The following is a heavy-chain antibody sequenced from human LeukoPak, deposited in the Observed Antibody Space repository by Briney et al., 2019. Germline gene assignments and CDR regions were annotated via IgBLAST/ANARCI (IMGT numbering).Heavy chain of an antibody. Sequence: PSETLSLTCIVSGGSISSDSFYWGWIRQPPGKGLEWIGSIYYSGGTYYNPSLKSRVTISVDTSKNQLSLKLSSVTAADTAVYYCASAYYYDSSGSLDYWGQGTLVTVSS. J-gene: IGHJ4*02. V-gene: IGHV4-39*07. D-gene: IGHD3-22*01. CDR1: GGSISSDSFY. CDR2: IYYSGGT. CDR3: ASAYYYDSSGSLDY.